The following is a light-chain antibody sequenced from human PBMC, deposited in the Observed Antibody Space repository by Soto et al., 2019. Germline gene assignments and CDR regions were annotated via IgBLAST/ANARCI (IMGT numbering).Light chain of an antibody. V-gene: IGKV1-12*01. CDR3: QQANSFPPT. Sequence: DIQMTQSPSSVSASVGDRVTITCRASQGISSWLAWYLQKPGKAPNLLIYATSSLQGGVPSRFSGSGSGTDFTLTISSLQPEDFATYYCQQANSFPPTFGGGTKVEIK. J-gene: IGKJ4*01. CDR2: ATS. CDR1: QGISSW.